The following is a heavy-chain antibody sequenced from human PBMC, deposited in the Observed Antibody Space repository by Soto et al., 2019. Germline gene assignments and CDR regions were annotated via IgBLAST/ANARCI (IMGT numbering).Heavy chain of an antibody. J-gene: IGHJ4*02. CDR1: GDSISAYS. Sequence: KPSETLSLTCTVSGDSISAYSWSWVRQPPGKGLEWIGNIHYNGNTKYNPSLKSRVSMSVDTSKNQFSLRLISVTAADTAKYFCAREGNLGRWLQPPDFWGQGTLVTVS. CDR3: AREGNLGRWLQPPDF. D-gene: IGHD5-12*01. CDR2: IHYNGNT. V-gene: IGHV4-59*01.